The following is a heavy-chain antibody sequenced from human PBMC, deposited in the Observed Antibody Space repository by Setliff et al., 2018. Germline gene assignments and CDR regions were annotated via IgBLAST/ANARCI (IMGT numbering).Heavy chain of an antibody. Sequence: LSLSCAASGFTFSSYWIHWVRQAPRKGLVWVSRINSDGSTTTYADSVKGRFTISRDNGKNTVYLQMNSLRAEDTAMYYCVRGSAYSSGSFDCWGQGTLVTVSS. CDR3: VRGSAYSSGSFDC. D-gene: IGHD3-22*01. V-gene: IGHV3-74*01. J-gene: IGHJ4*02. CDR1: GFTFSSYW. CDR2: INSDGSTT.